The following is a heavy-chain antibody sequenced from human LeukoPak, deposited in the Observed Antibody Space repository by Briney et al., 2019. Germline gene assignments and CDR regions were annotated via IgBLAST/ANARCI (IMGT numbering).Heavy chain of an antibody. J-gene: IGHJ4*02. V-gene: IGHV1-18*01. CDR3: ARGNSYGGNSGYNFDY. CDR2: ISNGNT. Sequence: ASVKVSCKASGYTFTSYGISWLRQAPGQGLEWMGWISNGNTNYAQKLQGRVTMTTDTSTSTAYMELRSLRSDDTAVYYCARGNSYGGNSGYNFDYWGQGTLVTVSS. CDR1: GYTFTSYG. D-gene: IGHD4-23*01.